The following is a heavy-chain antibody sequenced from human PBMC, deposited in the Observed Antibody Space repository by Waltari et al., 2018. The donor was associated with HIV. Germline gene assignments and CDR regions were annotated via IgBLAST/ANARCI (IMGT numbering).Heavy chain of an antibody. CDR2: FWSDGVEI. D-gene: IGHD6-6*01. Sequence: QVQLVESGGGVVQPGTSLTLSCAVSGFTFSNFAIHWVRQFPGKRLEWLAFFWSDGVEISYADSVKGRFTSSKDSAQKTLYLHLTSLRAEDTALYYCARGYSSSRWIPLYHWGRGTLVTVSS. J-gene: IGHJ4*02. V-gene: IGHV3-33*01. CDR1: GFTFSNFA. CDR3: ARGYSSSRWIPLYH.